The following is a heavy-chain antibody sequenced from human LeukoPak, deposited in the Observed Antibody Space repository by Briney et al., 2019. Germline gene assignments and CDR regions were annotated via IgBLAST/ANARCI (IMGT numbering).Heavy chain of an antibody. D-gene: IGHD3-3*01. CDR2: IYTSGCT. CDR1: GGSISSGSYY. J-gene: IGHJ4*02. Sequence: SQTLSLTCTGSGGSISSGSYYWSWIRQPAGKRLEWIGRIYTSGCTNYNPALKSRVTISVDTSKNQFSLNLKSVPAADTAMYYCARDGVVTMELDYWGQGTLVTVSS. CDR3: ARDGVVTMELDY. V-gene: IGHV4-61*02.